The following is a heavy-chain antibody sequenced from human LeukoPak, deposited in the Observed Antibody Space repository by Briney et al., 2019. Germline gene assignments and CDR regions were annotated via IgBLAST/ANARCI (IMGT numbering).Heavy chain of an antibody. CDR3: ASQRIVGAAGEHY. Sequence: SETLSLTCTVSGGSISSSSYYWGWIRQPPGKGLEWIGSIYYSGCTYYNPSLKSRVTISVDTSKNQFSLKLSSVTAADTAVYYCASQRIVGAAGEHYWGQGTLVTVSS. CDR1: GGSISSSSYY. V-gene: IGHV4-39*07. CDR2: IYYSGCT. J-gene: IGHJ4*02. D-gene: IGHD1-26*01.